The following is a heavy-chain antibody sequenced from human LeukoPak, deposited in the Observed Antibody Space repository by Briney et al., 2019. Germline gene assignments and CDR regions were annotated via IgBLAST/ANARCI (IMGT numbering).Heavy chain of an antibody. V-gene: IGHV1-8*03. D-gene: IGHD1-1*01. Sequence: GASVKVSCKASGYTFTSYDINWVRQATGQGLEWMGWMNPNSANTGYAQKFQGRVTLTRNTSITTAYMELSSLRSEGTAVYYCARVYNPLVYYMDVWGKGTTVTVSS. CDR1: GYTFTSYD. CDR2: MNPNSANT. CDR3: ARVYNPLVYYMDV. J-gene: IGHJ6*03.